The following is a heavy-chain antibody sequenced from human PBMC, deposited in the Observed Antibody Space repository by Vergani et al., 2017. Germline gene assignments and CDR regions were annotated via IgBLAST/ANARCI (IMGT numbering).Heavy chain of an antibody. Sequence: QVQLVQSGAEVKKPGSSVKVSCKASGGTFSSYAISWVRQAPGQGLEWMGGIIPIFGTANYAQKFQGRVTITADTSASTAYMELSSLRSEDTAVYYCAREGYYYDSSGYLNWFDPWGQGTLVTVSS. J-gene: IGHJ5*02. D-gene: IGHD3-22*01. V-gene: IGHV1-69*06. CDR3: AREGYYYDSSGYLNWFDP. CDR1: GGTFSSYA. CDR2: IIPIFGTA.